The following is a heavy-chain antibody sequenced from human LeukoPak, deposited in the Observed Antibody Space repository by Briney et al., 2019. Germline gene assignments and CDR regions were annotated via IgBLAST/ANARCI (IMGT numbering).Heavy chain of an antibody. J-gene: IGHJ6*03. CDR3: ARDKGTTIFGVVILDYYYYYMDV. D-gene: IGHD3-3*01. CDR2: ISGSGGST. V-gene: IGHV3-23*01. Sequence: GGSLRLSCAASGFTFSSYGMSWVRQAPGKGLEWVSAISGSGGSTYYADSVKGRFTISRDNSKNTLYLQMNSLRAEDTALYYCARDKGTTIFGVVILDYYYYYMDVWGKGTTVTVSS. CDR1: GFTFSSYG.